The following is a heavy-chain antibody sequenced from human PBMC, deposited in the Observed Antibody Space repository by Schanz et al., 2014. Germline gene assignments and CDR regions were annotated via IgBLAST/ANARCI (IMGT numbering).Heavy chain of an antibody. Sequence: QVQLVESGGGVVQPGRSLRLSCAGSGFSFSSYGMHWVRQAPGKGLEWVALISYDGSNKHYADSVKGRFTISRDNSKKALNVEKNSMKAEETAVYYCEKDLRRELLRDDHYYGMDVWGQGTTVTVSS. D-gene: IGHD1-26*01. CDR2: ISYDGSNK. V-gene: IGHV3-30*18. J-gene: IGHJ6*02. CDR3: EKDLRRELLRDDHYYGMDV. CDR1: GFSFSSYG.